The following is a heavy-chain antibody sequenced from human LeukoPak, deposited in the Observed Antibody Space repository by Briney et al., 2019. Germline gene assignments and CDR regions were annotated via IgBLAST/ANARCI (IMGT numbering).Heavy chain of an antibody. CDR2: IYYSGST. J-gene: IGHJ3*02. CDR1: GGSFSGYY. CDR3: ARDRGYDFWSGYFAVTTDAFDI. Sequence: PSETLSLTCAVYGGSFSGYYWSWIRQPPGKGLEWIGYIYYSGSTNYNPSLKSRVTISVDTSKNQFSLKLSSVTAADTAVYYCARDRGYDFWSGYFAVTTDAFDIWGQGTMVTVSS. D-gene: IGHD3-3*01. V-gene: IGHV4-59*01.